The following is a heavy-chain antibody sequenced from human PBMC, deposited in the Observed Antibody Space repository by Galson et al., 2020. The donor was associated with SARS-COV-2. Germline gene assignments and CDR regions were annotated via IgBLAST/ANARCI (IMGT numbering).Heavy chain of an antibody. J-gene: IGHJ6*02. CDR2: ISNSSSYI. CDR3: ASLPAAEDGGRYYYGLGV. V-gene: IGHV3-21*01. CDR1: GFTFSSYS. Sequence: GGSLRLSCAASGFTFSSYSMNWVRQAPGKGLEWVSSISNSSSYIYYADSVKGRFTISRDNAKNSLYLQMNSLRAEDTAVYYWASLPAAEDGGRYYYGLGVWGQGTPVTVSS. D-gene: IGHD2-2*01.